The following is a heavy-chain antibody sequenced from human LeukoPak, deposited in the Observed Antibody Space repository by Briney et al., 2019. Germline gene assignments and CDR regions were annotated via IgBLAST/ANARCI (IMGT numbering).Heavy chain of an antibody. CDR3: ARAYHADRQAYSSGWYSDY. CDR1: GYTFTNFG. D-gene: IGHD6-19*01. V-gene: IGHV1-18*01. Sequence: ASVKVSCKTSGYTFTNFGITWVRQAPGQGLEWMGWISGYNGKTNYAQKLQGRVTMTTDTSTSTAYMELRSLRSDDTAVYYCARAYHADRQAYSSGWYSDYWGQGTLVTV. CDR2: ISGYNGKT. J-gene: IGHJ4*02.